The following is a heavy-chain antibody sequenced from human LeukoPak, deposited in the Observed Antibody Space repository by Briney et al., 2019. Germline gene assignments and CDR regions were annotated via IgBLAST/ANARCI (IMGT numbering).Heavy chain of an antibody. Sequence: SQTLSLTCTVSGGSISSGDYYWSWFRQPAGKGLEWIGRIYSSGSTRYNPSLKSRVTISVDTSKNQFYLKLSSVTAADTAVYYCASPLLVGYFDYWGQGTLVTVSS. J-gene: IGHJ4*02. CDR2: IYSSGST. CDR1: GGSISSGDYY. CDR3: ASPLLVGYFDY. V-gene: IGHV4-61*02. D-gene: IGHD1-26*01.